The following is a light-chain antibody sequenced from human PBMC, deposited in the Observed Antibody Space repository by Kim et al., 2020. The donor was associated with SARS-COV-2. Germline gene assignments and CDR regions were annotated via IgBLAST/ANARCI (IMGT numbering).Light chain of an antibody. J-gene: IGKJ1*01. CDR3: QLYNYWPLT. CDR1: QNIDTY. Sequence: LSPGERATLSCRASQNIDTYLAWYQQRPGQAPRLLIYGASTRATGVPARFGGSGSGTEFTLTISSLQSEDFAIYYCQLYNYWPLTFGQGTKVDIK. CDR2: GAS. V-gene: IGKV3-15*01.